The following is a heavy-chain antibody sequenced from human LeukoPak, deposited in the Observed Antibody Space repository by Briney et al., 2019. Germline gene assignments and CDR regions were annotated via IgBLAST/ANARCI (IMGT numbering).Heavy chain of an antibody. J-gene: IGHJ3*02. Sequence: PGGSLRLSCAASGITFSSCAMSWVRQAPGKGLEWVSSISGSSGTTYYADSVKGRFTISRDNSKNTVYLQMNSLRAEDTALYYCAKDQGSTSGWWLYAFDIWGQGTMVSVSS. CDR2: ISGSSGTT. CDR3: AKDQGSTSGWWLYAFDI. V-gene: IGHV3-23*01. D-gene: IGHD6-19*01. CDR1: GITFSSCA.